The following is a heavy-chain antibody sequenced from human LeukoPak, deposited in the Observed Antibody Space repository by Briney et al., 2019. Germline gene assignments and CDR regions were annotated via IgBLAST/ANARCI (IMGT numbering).Heavy chain of an antibody. CDR2: IKPDGSEK. V-gene: IGHV3-7*01. Sequence: GGSLRLSCAASGFIFSSYWMTWGRQAPGKGLEWVANIKPDGSEKYYAVSVEGRFTISRDNAKNSLYLQMNSLRAEDTAVYYRGRHPSARFDFWGQGTLVTVSS. CDR3: GRHPSARFDF. J-gene: IGHJ4*02. CDR1: GFIFSSYW.